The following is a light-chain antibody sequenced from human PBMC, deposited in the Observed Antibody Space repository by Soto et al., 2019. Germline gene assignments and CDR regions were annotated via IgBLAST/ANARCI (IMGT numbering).Light chain of an antibody. J-gene: IGKJ1*01. CDR2: GAS. CDR3: QQYGSSPPT. V-gene: IGKV3-20*01. Sequence: EIVLTQSPCTLSLSAGERATLSCGASQSVSSSYLAWYQQKSGQAPSPLISGASTRATGVPDRFSGSGYGTDFNLTINRLETEDFALYYCQQYGSSPPTFGQGTKVDIK. CDR1: QSVSSSY.